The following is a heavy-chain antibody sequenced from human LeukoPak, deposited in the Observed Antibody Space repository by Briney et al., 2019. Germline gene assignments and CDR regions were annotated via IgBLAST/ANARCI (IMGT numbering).Heavy chain of an antibody. V-gene: IGHV4-59*01. Sequence: SETLSLTCTVSGGSISNYYWNWIRQPPGKGLEWIGYIYYTGSTNYNPSLKSRVTMSVDTSKNQFSLNLKSVTPEDTAVYYCARDLGAVTGKVYDWFDPWGQGTLVTVSS. D-gene: IGHD2-8*01. J-gene: IGHJ5*02. CDR2: IYYTGST. CDR3: ARDLGAVTGKVYDWFDP. CDR1: GGSISNYY.